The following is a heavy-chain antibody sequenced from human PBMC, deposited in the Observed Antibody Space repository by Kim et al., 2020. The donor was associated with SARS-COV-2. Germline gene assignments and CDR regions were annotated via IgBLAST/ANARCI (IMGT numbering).Heavy chain of an antibody. D-gene: IGHD2-2*02. V-gene: IGHV3-30-3*01. Sequence: GGSLRLSCAASGFTFSSYAMHWVRQAPGKGLEWVAVISYDGSNKYYADSVKGRFTISRDNSKNTLYLQMNSLRAEDTAVYYCARGSVPAAIGWFDPWGQG. J-gene: IGHJ5*02. CDR2: ISYDGSNK. CDR1: GFTFSSYA. CDR3: ARGSVPAAIGWFDP.